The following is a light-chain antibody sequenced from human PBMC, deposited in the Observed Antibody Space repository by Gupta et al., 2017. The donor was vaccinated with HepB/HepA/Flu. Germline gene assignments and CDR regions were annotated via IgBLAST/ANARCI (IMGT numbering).Light chain of an antibody. CDR3: QSYDSSLSGSDV. CDR2: GNS. J-gene: IGLJ1*01. CDR1: SSNIGAGYD. Sequence: QSVLTQPASSSGAPGQRVTISCTGRSSNIGAGYDVHWYQQLPGTAPKLLIYGNSNRPSGVPDRFSGSKSGTSASLAITGLQAEDEADYYCQSYDSSLSGSDVFGTGTKVTVL. V-gene: IGLV1-40*01.